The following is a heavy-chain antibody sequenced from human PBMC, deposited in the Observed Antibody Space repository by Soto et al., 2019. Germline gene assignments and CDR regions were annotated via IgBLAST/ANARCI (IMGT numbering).Heavy chain of an antibody. J-gene: IGHJ3*02. D-gene: IGHD3-3*01. CDR2: INAGNGNT. CDR1: GYTFTSYA. V-gene: IGHV1-3*01. Sequence: ASVKVSCKASGYTFTSYAMHWVRQAPGQRLEWMGWINAGNGNTKYSQKFQGRVTITRDTSASTAYMELSSLRSEDTAVYYCARDNDFWSGYYKTDAFDIWGQGTMVTVSS. CDR3: ARDNDFWSGYYKTDAFDI.